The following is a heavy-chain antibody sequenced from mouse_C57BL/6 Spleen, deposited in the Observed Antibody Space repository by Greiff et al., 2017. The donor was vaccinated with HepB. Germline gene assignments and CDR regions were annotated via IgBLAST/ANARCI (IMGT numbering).Heavy chain of an antibody. J-gene: IGHJ3*01. CDR1: GFTFSDYG. Sequence: EVQRVESGGGLVKPGGSLKLSCAASGFTFSDYGMHWVRQAPEKGLEWVAYISSGSSTIYYADTVKGRFTISRDNAKNTLFLQMTSLRSEDTAMYYWARGGNYAWFAYWGQGTLVTVSA. CDR2: ISSGSSTI. D-gene: IGHD2-1*01. V-gene: IGHV5-17*01. CDR3: ARGGNYAWFAY.